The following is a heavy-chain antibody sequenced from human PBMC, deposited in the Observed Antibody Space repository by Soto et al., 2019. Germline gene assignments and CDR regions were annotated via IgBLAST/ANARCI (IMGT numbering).Heavy chain of an antibody. D-gene: IGHD3-22*01. CDR3: ARGGRYYYDSSGYYYYGMDV. CDR1: GYSFTSYW. Sequence: GESLKISCKGSGYSFTSYWIGWVRQMPGKGLEWMGIIYPGDSDTRYSPSFQGQVTISADKSISTAYLQWSSLKASDTAMYYCARGGRYYYDSSGYYYYGMDVWGQGTTVTVS. V-gene: IGHV5-51*01. J-gene: IGHJ6*02. CDR2: IYPGDSDT.